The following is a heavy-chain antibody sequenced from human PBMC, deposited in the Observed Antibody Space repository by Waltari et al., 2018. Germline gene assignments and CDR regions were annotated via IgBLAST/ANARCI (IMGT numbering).Heavy chain of an antibody. Sequence: QVQLVESGGGVVQPGRSLRLSCAASGFTFSSYGLPWFRQAHGKGLEWVAVISYDGSNKYYADSVKGRFTISRDNSKNTLYLQMNSLRAEDTAVYYCAKDRGWEPPIYWGQGTLVTVSS. CDR1: GFTFSSYG. D-gene: IGHD1-26*01. CDR2: ISYDGSNK. J-gene: IGHJ4*02. V-gene: IGHV3-30*18. CDR3: AKDRGWEPPIY.